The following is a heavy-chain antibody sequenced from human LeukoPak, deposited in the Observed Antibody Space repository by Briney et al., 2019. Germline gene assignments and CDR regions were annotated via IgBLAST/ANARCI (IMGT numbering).Heavy chain of an antibody. CDR2: IRSKANSYAT. D-gene: IGHD2-2*01. Sequence: GGSLRLSCTASGFTFGDYAMSWFRQASGKGLEWVGRIRSKANSYATAYAASVKGRFTISRDDSKNTAYLQMNSLKTEDTAVYYCTRPRSSTSWDFDYWGQGTLVTVSS. J-gene: IGHJ4*02. V-gene: IGHV3-73*01. CDR1: GFTFGDYA. CDR3: TRPRSSTSWDFDY.